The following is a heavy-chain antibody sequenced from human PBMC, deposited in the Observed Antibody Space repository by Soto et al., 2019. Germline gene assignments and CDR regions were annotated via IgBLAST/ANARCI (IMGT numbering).Heavy chain of an antibody. J-gene: IGHJ4*02. Sequence: GGSLRLSCAGSGFTFSSYAMGWVRQGPGKGLEWVAVVSIGGSTHYADSVRGRFTISRDNSKNTLSLQMNSLTAEDTAVYFCAKRRGAGGHFDYWGQGALVTVSS. CDR3: AKRRGAGGHFDY. CDR1: GFTFSSYA. V-gene: IGHV3-23*01. CDR2: VSIGGST. D-gene: IGHD2-15*01.